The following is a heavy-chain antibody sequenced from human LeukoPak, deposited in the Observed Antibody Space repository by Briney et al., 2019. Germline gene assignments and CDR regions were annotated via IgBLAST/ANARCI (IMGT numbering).Heavy chain of an antibody. V-gene: IGHV4-38-2*02. J-gene: IGHJ4*02. CDR1: GFSISSGYF. Sequence: SETLSLTCTVSGFSISSGYFWGWIRQPPGKGLEWIAAIFHSGRTYYNPSLKSRVTISVDTSKNQFSLTLSSVTAADTAVYYCARDGFAPNGYGYLFDNWGQGTLVIVSS. CDR2: IFHSGRT. D-gene: IGHD5-18*01. CDR3: ARDGFAPNGYGYLFDN.